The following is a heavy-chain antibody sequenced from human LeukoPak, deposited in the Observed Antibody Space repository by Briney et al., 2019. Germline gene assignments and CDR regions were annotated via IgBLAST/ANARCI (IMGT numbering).Heavy chain of an antibody. J-gene: IGHJ4*02. CDR1: GGSISSSSYY. V-gene: IGHV4-39*01. CDR2: IYYSGST. Sequence: PSETLSLTCTVSGGSISSSSYYWGWIRQPPGKGLEWIGSIYYSGSTYYNPSLKSRVTMSVDTSKNQFSLKLSSVTAADTAVYYCARQNSGFIAAAGRFDYWGQGTLVTVSS. D-gene: IGHD6-13*01. CDR3: ARQNSGFIAAAGRFDY.